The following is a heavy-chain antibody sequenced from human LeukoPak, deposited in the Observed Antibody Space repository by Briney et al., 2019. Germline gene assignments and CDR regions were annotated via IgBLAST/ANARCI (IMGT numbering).Heavy chain of an antibody. CDR2: ISYDGSNK. Sequence: GRSLRLSCGASGFTFSSYGMHWGRQAPGKGLEGVAVISYDGSNKYYADSVKGRFTISRDNSKNTLYLQMNSLRAEDTAVYYCAKDPGSTVTTSDYWGQGTLVTVSS. CDR1: GFTFSSYG. D-gene: IGHD4-17*01. J-gene: IGHJ4*02. V-gene: IGHV3-30*18. CDR3: AKDPGSTVTTSDY.